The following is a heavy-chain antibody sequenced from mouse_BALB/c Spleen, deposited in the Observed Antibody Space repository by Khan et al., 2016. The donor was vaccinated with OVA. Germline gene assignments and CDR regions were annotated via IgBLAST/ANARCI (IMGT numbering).Heavy chain of an antibody. D-gene: IGHD1-1*01. V-gene: IGHV5-6*01. J-gene: IGHJ3*01. CDR3: TRLAYYYDSEGFDY. Sequence: EVELVESGGDLVKPGGSLKLSCAASGFTFSTYGMSWVRQTPDKRLEWVATVSTGGGYTYYPDSVKGRFTISRDNAKNTLYLQMSGMKSEDKAMFYCTRLAYYYDSEGFDYWGQGTLVTVSA. CDR2: VSTGGGYT. CDR1: GFTFSTYG.